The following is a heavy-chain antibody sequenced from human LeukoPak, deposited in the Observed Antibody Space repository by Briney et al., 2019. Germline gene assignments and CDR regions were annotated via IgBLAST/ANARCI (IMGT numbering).Heavy chain of an antibody. V-gene: IGHV4-34*01. J-gene: IGHJ4*02. CDR3: ARAPDYGPSNFDY. Sequence: PSETLSLTCAVYGGSFSGYYWSWIRQPPGKGLEWIGEINRSGSTNYNPSLKSRVTISVDTSKNQFSLKLSSVTAADTAVYYCARAPDYGPSNFDYWGQGTLVTVSS. D-gene: IGHD4/OR15-4a*01. CDR2: INRSGST. CDR1: GGSFSGYY.